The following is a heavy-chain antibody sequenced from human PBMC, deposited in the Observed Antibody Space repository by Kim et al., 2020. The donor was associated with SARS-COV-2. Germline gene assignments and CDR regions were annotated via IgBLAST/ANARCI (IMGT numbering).Heavy chain of an antibody. J-gene: IGHJ4*02. CDR1: GGTFGTYT. D-gene: IGHD2-15*01. CDR3: AKKEIVGPLDY. V-gene: IGHV1-69*13. Sequence: SVKVSCKASGGTFGTYTITWVRQAPGQGREWMGGIIPIFGTPDYAHNFQGRVTISADESTKTVYMELSSLGAEDTAVYYCAKKEIVGPLDYWGQGTLVTVCS. CDR2: IIPIFGTP.